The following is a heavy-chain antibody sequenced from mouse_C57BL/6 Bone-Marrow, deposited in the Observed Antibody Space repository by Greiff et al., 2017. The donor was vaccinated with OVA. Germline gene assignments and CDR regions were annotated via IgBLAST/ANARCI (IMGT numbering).Heavy chain of an antibody. Sequence: VHLVESGAELARPGASVKLSCKASGYTFTSYGISWVKQRTGQGLEWIGEIYPRSGNTYYNEKFKGKATLTADKSSSTAYMELRSLTSEDSAVYFCAITGIYYDYGWFAYWGQGTLVTVSA. CDR2: IYPRSGNT. V-gene: IGHV1-81*01. CDR3: AITGIYYDYGWFAY. CDR1: GYTFTSYG. J-gene: IGHJ3*01. D-gene: IGHD2-4*01.